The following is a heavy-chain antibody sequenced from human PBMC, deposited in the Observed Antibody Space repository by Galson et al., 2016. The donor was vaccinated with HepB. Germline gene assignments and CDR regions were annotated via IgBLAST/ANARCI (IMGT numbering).Heavy chain of an antibody. D-gene: IGHD3-10*01. CDR1: GFTFSDYY. CDR3: AKVLWVGDQSHFDS. Sequence: SLRLSCAVSGFTFSDYYMSWIRQAPGRGLEWVSYITSGTSGNSIYYVDSVKGRFTISRDNAKNSLFLQMNSLRAEDTAVYYCAKVLWVGDQSHFDSWGQGTLVTVSS. V-gene: IGHV3-11*01. CDR2: ITSGTSGNSI. J-gene: IGHJ4*02.